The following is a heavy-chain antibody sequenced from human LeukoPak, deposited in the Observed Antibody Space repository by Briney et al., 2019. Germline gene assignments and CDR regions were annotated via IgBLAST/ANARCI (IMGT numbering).Heavy chain of an antibody. CDR3: ARDLYQWLPSTRPRDYYYYMDV. J-gene: IGHJ6*03. CDR1: GYTFTGYY. Sequence: GASVKVSCKASGYTFTGYYIHRVRQAPGQGLEYMGWINPNSGGTNYAQKFQGRVTMTRDTSISTAYMELSRLRSDDTAVYYCARDLYQWLPSTRPRDYYYYMDVWGEGTTVTVSS. CDR2: INPNSGGT. V-gene: IGHV1-2*02. D-gene: IGHD6-19*01.